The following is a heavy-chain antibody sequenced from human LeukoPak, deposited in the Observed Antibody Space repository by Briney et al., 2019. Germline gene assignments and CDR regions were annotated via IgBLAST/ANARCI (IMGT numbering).Heavy chain of an antibody. Sequence: GGSLRLSCAASGFXFSSYTMSWVRQAPGKGLKWVSAISGSGGRTYYADSVKGRFTISRDNSKNTLYLQMNSLRAEDTAVYYCAPGGPGYYFDYWGQGTLVTVSS. V-gene: IGHV3-23*01. D-gene: IGHD3-10*01. CDR1: GFXFSSYT. CDR2: ISGSGGRT. CDR3: APGGPGYYFDY. J-gene: IGHJ4*02.